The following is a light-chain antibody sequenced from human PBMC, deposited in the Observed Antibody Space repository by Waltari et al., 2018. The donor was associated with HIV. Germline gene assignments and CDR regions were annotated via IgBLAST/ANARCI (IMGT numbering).Light chain of an antibody. CDR1: SSDVGSYTL. CDR2: EVT. V-gene: IGLV2-23*02. CDR3: CSHAGSRIWV. J-gene: IGLJ3*02. Sequence: QSALTQPASVSGSPGQSITISCTGTSSDVGSYTLVSWYQHHPGNAPKLIIYEVTKRPSGVSNRFAGSKSGNTASLTISGLQAEDEADYHCCSHAGSRIWVFGGGTKLTVL.